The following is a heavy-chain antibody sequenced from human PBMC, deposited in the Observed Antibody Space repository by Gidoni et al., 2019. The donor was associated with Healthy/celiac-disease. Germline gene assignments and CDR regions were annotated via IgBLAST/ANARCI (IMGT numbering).Heavy chain of an antibody. CDR2: ISYDGSNK. V-gene: IGHV3-30*18. J-gene: IGHJ4*02. CDR1: GFTFSSYG. Sequence: QVQLVESVGGVVQPGRSLRLSCAASGFTFSSYGMHWVRQAPGKGLEWVAVISYDGSNKYYADSVKGRFTISRDNSKNTLYLQMNSLRAEDTAVYYCAKDLHAAAGANIDYWGQGTLVTVSS. CDR3: AKDLHAAAGANIDY. D-gene: IGHD6-13*01.